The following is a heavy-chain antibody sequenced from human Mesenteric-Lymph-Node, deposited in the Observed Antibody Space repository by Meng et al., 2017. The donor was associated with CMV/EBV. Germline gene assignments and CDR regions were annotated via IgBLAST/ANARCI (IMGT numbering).Heavy chain of an antibody. CDR2: INFNAGGT. D-gene: IGHD5-12*01. V-gene: IGHV1-2*02. Sequence: ASVKVSCKASRYTFTDYFIQWMRQAPGQGLEWMGWINFNAGGTNCAQKFQGRVTMTRDTSVSAAYLEVNSLRSDDTAVYYCVPYSGSSYLFGPWGQGTLVTVSS. CDR1: RYTFTDYF. J-gene: IGHJ5*02. CDR3: VPYSGSSYLFGP.